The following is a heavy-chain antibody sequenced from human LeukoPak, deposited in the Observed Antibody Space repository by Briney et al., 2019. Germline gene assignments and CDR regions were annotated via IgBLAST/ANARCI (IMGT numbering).Heavy chain of an antibody. CDR3: ARSNSGYDKDAFDI. D-gene: IGHD5-12*01. V-gene: IGHV3-7*01. CDR1: RFTFSSYD. Sequence: GGSLRLSCAASRFTFSSYDMSWVRQAPGKGLEWVANIKQDGSEKYYVDSVKGRFTISRDNAKNSLYLQMNSLRAEDTAVYYCARSNSGYDKDAFDIWGQGTMVTVSS. J-gene: IGHJ3*02. CDR2: IKQDGSEK.